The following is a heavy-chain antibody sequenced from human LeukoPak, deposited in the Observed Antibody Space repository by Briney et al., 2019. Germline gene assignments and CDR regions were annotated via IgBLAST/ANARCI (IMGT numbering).Heavy chain of an antibody. V-gene: IGHV3-30*18. J-gene: IGHJ6*02. CDR1: GVTFSSYG. Sequence: GRALRLSCADSGVTFSSYGMHWVRQAPDKGVGWGAVISYEGSNKYYAASVKGRFTISRDNYKNTLYLQMNSLRAEDTAVYYCAKEYCSSTSCLSYYYYNYGTDVWGLGTTVTV. CDR3: AKEYCSSTSCLSYYYYNYGTDV. CDR2: ISYEGSNK. D-gene: IGHD2-2*01.